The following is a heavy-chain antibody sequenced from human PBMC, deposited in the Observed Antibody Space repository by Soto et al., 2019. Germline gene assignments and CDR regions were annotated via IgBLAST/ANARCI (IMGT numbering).Heavy chain of an antibody. CDR1: GYSFTSYW. D-gene: IGHD1-26*01. V-gene: IGHV5-10-1*01. J-gene: IGHJ6*02. CDR3: ARLRLELLRNDYYGLDV. Sequence: GESLKISCKGSGYSFTSYWISWVRQMPGKGLEWMGRIDPSDSYTNYSPSFQLHVTISADKSISTAYLQWSRLKASDTAMYYCARLRLELLRNDYYGLDVGGQGTTVAVSS. CDR2: IDPSDSYT.